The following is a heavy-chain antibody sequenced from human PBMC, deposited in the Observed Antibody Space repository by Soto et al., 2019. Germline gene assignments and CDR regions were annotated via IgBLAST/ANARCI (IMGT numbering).Heavy chain of an antibody. V-gene: IGHV3-21*01. CDR3: AREPSGYDSI. Sequence: EVQLVESGGGLVKPGGSLRLSCAASGFTFSSYSMNWVRQAPGKGLEWVSSISSSSSYIYYADSVKGRFTISRDNAKNSLSLQMNSLRAEDTAVYYCAREPSGYDSIWGQGTLVTVSS. J-gene: IGHJ4*02. CDR1: GFTFSSYS. CDR2: ISSSSSYI. D-gene: IGHD5-12*01.